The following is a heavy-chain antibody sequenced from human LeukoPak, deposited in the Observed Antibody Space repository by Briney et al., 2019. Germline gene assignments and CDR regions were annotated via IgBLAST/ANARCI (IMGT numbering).Heavy chain of an antibody. D-gene: IGHD2/OR15-2a*01. CDR1: GGSLRSYY. CDR2: IYTSGST. CDR3: ARRTPTSPSFDY. Sequence: SETLSLTCTVSGGSLRSYYWNWIRQPAGKGLEWIGRIYTSGSTNYNPSLKRRVTMSVDTSKNQFSLKLTSVTAADTAVYYCARRTPTSPSFDYWGQGTLVTVSS. V-gene: IGHV4-4*07. J-gene: IGHJ4*02.